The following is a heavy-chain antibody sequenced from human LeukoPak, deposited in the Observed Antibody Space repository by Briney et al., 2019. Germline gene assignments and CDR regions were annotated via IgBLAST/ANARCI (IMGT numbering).Heavy chain of an antibody. Sequence: GGSLSLSCAASGFTVSSNYMSWVRQAPGKGLEWVSVIYSGGSTYYADSVKGRFTISRDNSKNTLYLQMNSLRAEDTAVYYCASSTYYYDSSGYCFDYWGQGTLVTVSS. V-gene: IGHV3-66*01. CDR2: IYSGGST. CDR3: ASSTYYYDSSGYCFDY. D-gene: IGHD3-22*01. CDR1: GFTVSSNY. J-gene: IGHJ4*02.